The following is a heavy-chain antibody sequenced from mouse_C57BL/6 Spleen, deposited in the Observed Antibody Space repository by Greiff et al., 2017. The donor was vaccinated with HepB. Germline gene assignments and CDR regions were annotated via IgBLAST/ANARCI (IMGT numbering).Heavy chain of an antibody. CDR1: GYAFSSSW. Sequence: QVQLKESGPELVKPGASVKISCKASGYAFSSSWMNWVKQRPGKGLKWIGRIYPGDGDTNYNGKFKGKATLTADKSSITAYMQLSSLTSEDSAVYFCARSSIYSFMDYWGQGTSVTVSS. V-gene: IGHV1-82*01. D-gene: IGHD2-1*01. CDR3: ARSSIYSFMDY. CDR2: IYPGDGDT. J-gene: IGHJ4*01.